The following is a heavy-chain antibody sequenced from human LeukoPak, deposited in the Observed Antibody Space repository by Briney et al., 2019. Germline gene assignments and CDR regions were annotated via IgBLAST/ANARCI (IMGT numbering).Heavy chain of an antibody. CDR3: ARGHFGLDN. D-gene: IGHD3-3*02. V-gene: IGHV3-11*01. CDR1: GFTFGDWY. CDR2: VSPSDDTM. Sequence: GGSLRLSCAASGFTFGDWYMSWIRQTPAKGLEWVSYVSPSDDTMYYADSVRGRFTISRDNAKRSLYLQMNNLRAEDTAVYYCARGHFGLDNWGQGTLVTVSS. J-gene: IGHJ4*02.